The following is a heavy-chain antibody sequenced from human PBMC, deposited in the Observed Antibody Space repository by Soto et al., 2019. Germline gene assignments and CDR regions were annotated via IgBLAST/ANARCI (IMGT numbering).Heavy chain of an antibody. V-gene: IGHV3-66*01. CDR3: ARDTFGGAYDFLH. J-gene: IGHJ4*02. CDR1: GFTVSSFY. CDR2: ISSGGST. D-gene: IGHD3-3*01. Sequence: EVQLVESGGGLVQPGGCLRLSCAASGFTVSSFYMTWVRQAPGKGLQWVVVISSGGSTYYADSVKGRFTISRDNSKNTLYLEMNSLRAEDTAVYYCARDTFGGAYDFLHGGQGTLVTVSS.